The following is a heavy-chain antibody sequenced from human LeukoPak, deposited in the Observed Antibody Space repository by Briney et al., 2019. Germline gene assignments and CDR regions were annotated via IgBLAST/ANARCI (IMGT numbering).Heavy chain of an antibody. J-gene: IGHJ5*02. Sequence: ASVKVSCKASGYTFTGYYMHWVRQAPGQGLEWMGWINPNHGDTNYAQKFQGRVTMTRDTSISTAYMELSRLRSDDTAVYYCARDEACSSTSCYDPWGQGTLVTVSS. D-gene: IGHD2-2*01. CDR3: ARDEACSSTSCYDP. CDR2: INPNHGDT. V-gene: IGHV1-2*02. CDR1: GYTFTGYY.